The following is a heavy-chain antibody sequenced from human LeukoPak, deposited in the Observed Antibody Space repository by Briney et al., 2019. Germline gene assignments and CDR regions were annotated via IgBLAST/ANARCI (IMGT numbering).Heavy chain of an antibody. J-gene: IGHJ3*02. CDR2: IYSSETT. V-gene: IGHV4-4*08. CDR1: GRSITGYH. Sequence: PSETLSLTCTVSGRSITGYHWSWIRQPPGKGLEWIGYIYSSETTNYKPSLKSRVTISADTSKNQISLKLTSVTAADTAIYYCTRRNDFHIWGQGTMVTVSS. CDR3: TRRNDFHI.